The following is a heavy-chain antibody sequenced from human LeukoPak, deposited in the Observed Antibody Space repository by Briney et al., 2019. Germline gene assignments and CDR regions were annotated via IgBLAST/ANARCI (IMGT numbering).Heavy chain of an antibody. CDR1: GFTFSSYA. J-gene: IGHJ4*02. V-gene: IGHV3-30-3*01. D-gene: IGHD5-18*01. Sequence: SGGSLRLSCAASGFTFSSYAMHWVRQAPGKGLEWVAVISYDGSNKYYADSVKGRFTISRDNSKNTLYLQMNSLRAEDTAVYYCASPVYTAMVTLFDYWGQGTLVTVSS. CDR3: ASPVYTAMVTLFDY. CDR2: ISYDGSNK.